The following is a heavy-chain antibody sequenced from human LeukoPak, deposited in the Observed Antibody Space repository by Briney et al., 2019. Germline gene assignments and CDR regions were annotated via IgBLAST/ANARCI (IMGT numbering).Heavy chain of an antibody. J-gene: IGHJ5*02. CDR2: IYSGGGT. CDR1: WFIVISNV. CDR3: ARKSLGIVAAGTFFGS. Sequence: TGGSLTLSCAASWFIVISNVVTWVPQAPGKGLECLSIIYSGGGTDYADSVKGRFTISRDNSKNTVYLQMDSLRAEDTAMYHCARKSLGIVAAGTFFGSWGQGTLVTVSS. V-gene: IGHV3-53*01. D-gene: IGHD6-13*01.